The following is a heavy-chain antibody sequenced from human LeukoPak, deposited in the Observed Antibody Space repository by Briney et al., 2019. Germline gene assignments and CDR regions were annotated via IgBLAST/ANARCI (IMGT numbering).Heavy chain of an antibody. V-gene: IGHV4-34*01. Sequence: SETLSLTCTVSGGSISSYYWSWIRQPPGKGLEWIGEINHSGSTNYNPSLKSRVTISVDTSKNQFSLKLSSVTAADTAVYYCARGRFSFGAPNYYCYMDVWGKGTTVTISS. D-gene: IGHD3-10*01. J-gene: IGHJ6*03. CDR1: GGSISSYY. CDR2: INHSGST. CDR3: ARGRFSFGAPNYYCYMDV.